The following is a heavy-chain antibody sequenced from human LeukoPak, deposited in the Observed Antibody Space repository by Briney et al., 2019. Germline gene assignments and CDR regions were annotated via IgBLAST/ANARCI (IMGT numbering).Heavy chain of an antibody. V-gene: IGHV4-34*01. CDR1: GGSFSGYY. CDR2: INHSGST. Sequence: SETLSLTCAVYGGSFSGYYWSWIRQPPGKGLEWIGEINHSGSTNYNPSLKSRVTISVDTSKNQFSLKLSSVTAADTAVYYCARGLANRVVAGSYRYWGQGTLVTVSS. CDR3: ARGLANRVVAGSYRY. J-gene: IGHJ4*02. D-gene: IGHD6-19*01.